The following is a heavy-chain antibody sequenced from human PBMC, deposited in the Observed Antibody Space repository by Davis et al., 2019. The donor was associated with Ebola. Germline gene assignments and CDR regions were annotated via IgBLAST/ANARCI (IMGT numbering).Heavy chain of an antibody. CDR2: INPNSGGT. CDR1: GYSFITYY. J-gene: IGHJ4*02. CDR3: ARDYGDYVSGYFDY. D-gene: IGHD4-17*01. V-gene: IGHV1-2*06. Sequence: AASVKVSCKTSGYSFITYYMHWVRQAPGQGLEWMGRINPNSGGTNYAQKFQGRVTMTRDTSISTAYMELSRLRSDDTAVYYCARDYGDYVSGYFDYWGQGTLVTVSS.